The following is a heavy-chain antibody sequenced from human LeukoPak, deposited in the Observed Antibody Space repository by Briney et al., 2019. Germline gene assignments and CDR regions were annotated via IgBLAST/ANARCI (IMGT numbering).Heavy chain of an antibody. CDR3: ARKDYDSGYYDY. CDR1: GGSISSSNW. Sequence: SGTLSLTCAVSGGSISSSNWWSWVRQPPGKGLEWMGEIYHSGSTNYNPSLKSRVTISVDKSKNQFSLKLTSVTAADTAVYYCARKDYDSGYYDYWGQGTLVTVSS. V-gene: IGHV4-4*02. CDR2: IYHSGST. J-gene: IGHJ4*02. D-gene: IGHD3-22*01.